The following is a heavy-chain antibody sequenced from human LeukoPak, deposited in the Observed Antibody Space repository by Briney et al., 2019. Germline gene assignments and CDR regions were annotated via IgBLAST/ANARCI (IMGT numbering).Heavy chain of an antibody. CDR3: ATVGIAAAGTADY. D-gene: IGHD6-13*01. CDR2: FDPEDGET. J-gene: IGHJ4*02. CDR1: GYTLTELS. Sequence: ASVKVSCKVSGYTLTELSMHWVRQAPGKGLEWMGGFDPEDGETIYAQKFQGRVTMTEDTSTDTAYMELSSLRSEDTAVYHCATVGIAAAGTADYWGQGTLVTVSS. V-gene: IGHV1-24*01.